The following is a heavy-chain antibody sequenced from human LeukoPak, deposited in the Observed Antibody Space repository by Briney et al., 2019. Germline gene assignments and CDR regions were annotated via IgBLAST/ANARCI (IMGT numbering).Heavy chain of an antibody. CDR1: GFTFSSYW. CDR3: ARDGVSSSHDFDY. J-gene: IGHJ4*02. Sequence: PGGSLRLSCAASGFTFSSYWMSWVRQAPGKGLEWVANIKQDGSEKYYVDSVKGRFTISRDNAKNSLYLQMNSLRVEDTAVYYCARDGVSSSHDFDYWGQGTLVSVSS. CDR2: IKQDGSEK. V-gene: IGHV3-7*01. D-gene: IGHD6-6*01.